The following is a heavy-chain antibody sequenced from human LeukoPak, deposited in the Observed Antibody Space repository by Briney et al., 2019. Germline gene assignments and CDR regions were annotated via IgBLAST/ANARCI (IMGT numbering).Heavy chain of an antibody. Sequence: AVRVSSKASGGTFTSYTISWVRQGPGEGGERRGGIIAIFGTANYAQKFQGRVTITRDTSASTAYMELSSLRSEDTAVYYCARDQRTYSSWYPPYGIDVWGQGTTVTVSS. D-gene: IGHD6-13*01. CDR3: ARDQRTYSSWYPPYGIDV. CDR2: IIAIFGTA. V-gene: IGHV1-69*05. CDR1: GGTFTSYT. J-gene: IGHJ6*02.